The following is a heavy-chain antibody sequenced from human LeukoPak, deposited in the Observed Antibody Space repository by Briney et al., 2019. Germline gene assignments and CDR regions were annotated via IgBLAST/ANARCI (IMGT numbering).Heavy chain of an antibody. CDR1: GFTFSSYW. Sequence: GGSLRLSCAAAGFTFSSYWMHWVRQAPGKGMVWVSRIKSDGSETNYADSVKGRFTISRDNAKNTLNLQMKRLRAEDTAVYYCASDRVQYGLDVWGQGTTVSVSS. V-gene: IGHV3-74*01. CDR3: ASDRVQYGLDV. CDR2: IKSDGSET. J-gene: IGHJ6*02.